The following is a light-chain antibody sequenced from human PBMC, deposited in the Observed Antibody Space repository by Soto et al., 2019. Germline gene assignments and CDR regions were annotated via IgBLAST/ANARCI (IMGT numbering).Light chain of an antibody. CDR1: QSISNY. J-gene: IGKJ1*01. V-gene: IGKV1-39*01. CDR3: QQSCSTPRT. Sequence: DIQMTQSPSSLSASVGDRVTITCRASQSISNYLNWYQQKPGKAPKLLIYGASNLQSGVPSRFSGSGSGTDFTLTISSLQPEDFATYYCQQSCSTPRTFGQGAKVEIK. CDR2: GAS.